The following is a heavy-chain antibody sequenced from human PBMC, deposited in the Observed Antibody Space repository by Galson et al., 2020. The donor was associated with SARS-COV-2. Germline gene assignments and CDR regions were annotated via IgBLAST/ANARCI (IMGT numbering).Heavy chain of an antibody. V-gene: IGHV3-23*01. CDR2: ISGSGDST. CDR3: GKSMHDSSGYYPNQFDY. D-gene: IGHD3-22*01. CDR1: GFTFSSYA. Sequence: GGSLRLSCAASGFTFSSYAMSWVRQAPGKGLEWVSSISGSGDSTYYGDSVKGRFPISRDNSKNTLYLQMNSLRDEDTAVYYCGKSMHDSSGYYPNQFDYWGHGALVTVAS. J-gene: IGHJ4*01.